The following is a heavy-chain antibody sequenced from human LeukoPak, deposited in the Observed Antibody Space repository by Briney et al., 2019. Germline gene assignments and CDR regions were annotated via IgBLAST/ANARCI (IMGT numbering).Heavy chain of an antibody. V-gene: IGHV4-34*01. CDR2: INHSGST. Sequence: LRLSCAASGFTFSDYYMSWIRQPPGKGLEWIGEINHSGSTNYNPSLKSRVTISVDTSKNQFSLKLSSVAAADTAVYYCARGGDGVYYGMDVWGQGTTVTVSS. CDR3: ARGGDGVYYGMDV. J-gene: IGHJ6*02. D-gene: IGHD3-16*01. CDR1: GFTFSDYY.